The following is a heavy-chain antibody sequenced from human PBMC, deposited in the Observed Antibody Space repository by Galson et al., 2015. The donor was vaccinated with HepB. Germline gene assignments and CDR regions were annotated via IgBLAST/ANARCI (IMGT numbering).Heavy chain of an antibody. CDR2: ISYDGRDK. CDR1: GFTFSSYG. J-gene: IGHJ4*02. D-gene: IGHD2-15*01. CDR3: AKDTRYCSGASCYFIDY. Sequence: SLRLSCAASGFTFSSYGMHWVRQAPGKGLEWVATISYDGRDKYYAESVKGRVTLSRDNSKDTLYLQMNSLTAEDTAVYYCAKDTRYCSGASCYFIDYWGQGTLVTVPS. V-gene: IGHV3-30*18.